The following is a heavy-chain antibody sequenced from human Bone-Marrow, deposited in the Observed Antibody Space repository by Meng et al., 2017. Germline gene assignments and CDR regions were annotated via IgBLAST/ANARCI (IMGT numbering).Heavy chain of an antibody. D-gene: IGHD3-22*01. J-gene: IGHJ5*02. CDR3: ARGHYYDSSGFCSWFDP. V-gene: IGHV4-31*01. CDR1: GGSISSGGYY. CDR2: IYYSGST. Sequence: LRLSCTVSGGSISSGGYYWSWIRQHPGKGLEWIGYIYYSGSTYYNPSLKSLVTISVDTSKNQFSLKLSSVTAADTAVYYCARGHYYDSSGFCSWFDPWGQGTLVTVSS.